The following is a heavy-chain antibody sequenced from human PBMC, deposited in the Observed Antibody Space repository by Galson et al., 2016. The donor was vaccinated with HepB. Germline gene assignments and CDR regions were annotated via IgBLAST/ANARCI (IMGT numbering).Heavy chain of an antibody. V-gene: IGHV1-3*01. Sequence: SVKVSCKASGYTFTSYTLHWVRQAPGQRHEWMGWINADSGNTKYSQKFQDRVTITRDTSASTAYMELSSLRSEDTAMYYCARDVTPNCGDDCYWRWFDPWGQGTLVTVSS. D-gene: IGHD2-21*02. J-gene: IGHJ5*01. CDR2: INADSGNT. CDR1: GYTFTSYT. CDR3: ARDVTPNCGDDCYWRWFDP.